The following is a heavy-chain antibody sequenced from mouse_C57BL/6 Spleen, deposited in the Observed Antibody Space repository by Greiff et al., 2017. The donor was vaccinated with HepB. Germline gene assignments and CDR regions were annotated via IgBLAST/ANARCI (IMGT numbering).Heavy chain of an antibody. J-gene: IGHJ2*01. CDR1: GYTFTSYW. CDR3: ATNLDYFDY. CDR2: IHPNSGST. D-gene: IGHD4-1*01. V-gene: IGHV1-64*01. Sequence: VQLQQPGAELVKPGASVKLSCKASGYTFTSYWMHWVKQRPGQGLEWIGMIHPNSGSTKYNEKFKSKATLTVDKSSSTAYMQLSSLTSEDGAVYYCATNLDYFDYWGQGTTLTVSS.